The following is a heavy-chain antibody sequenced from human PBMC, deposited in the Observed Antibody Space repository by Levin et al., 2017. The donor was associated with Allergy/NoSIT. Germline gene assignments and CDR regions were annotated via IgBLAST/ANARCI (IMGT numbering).Heavy chain of an antibody. V-gene: IGHV3-21*01. CDR3: ARSYDSSGYYGY. D-gene: IGHD3-22*01. J-gene: IGHJ4*02. CDR1: GFTFSSYS. CDR2: ISSSSSYI. Sequence: GGSLRLSCAASGFTFSSYSMNWVRQAPGKGLEWVSSISSSSSYIYYADSVKGRFTISRDNAKNSLYLQMNSLRAEDTAVYYCARSYDSSGYYGYWGQGTLVTVSS.